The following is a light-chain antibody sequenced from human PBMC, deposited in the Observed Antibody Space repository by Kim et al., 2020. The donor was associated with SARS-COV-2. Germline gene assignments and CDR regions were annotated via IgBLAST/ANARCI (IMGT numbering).Light chain of an antibody. CDR1: ENINTY. CDR3: QQSYSTPQT. CDR2: SAS. Sequence: DIQMTQSPSSLSAYVGDRVTITCRASENINTYLNWYQQKPGKAPKLLIYSASSLETWVPSRFSGSGSGTDFTLTISSLQPEDFATYYCQQSYSTPQTFGQGTKVDIK. J-gene: IGKJ1*01. V-gene: IGKV1-39*01.